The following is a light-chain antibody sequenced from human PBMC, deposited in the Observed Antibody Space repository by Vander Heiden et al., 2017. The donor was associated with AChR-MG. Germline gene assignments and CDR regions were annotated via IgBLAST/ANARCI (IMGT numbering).Light chain of an antibody. CDR3: QQLNSYPYT. CDR2: AAS. CDR1: QGISSY. Sequence: IQLTQSPSSLSASVGDRVTITCRASQGISSYLAWYQQKPGKAPKLLIYAASTLQSGVPSRFSGSGSVTDFTLTIRSLQPEDFATDYCQQLNSYPYTFGQGTKLEIK. V-gene: IGKV1-9*01. J-gene: IGKJ2*01.